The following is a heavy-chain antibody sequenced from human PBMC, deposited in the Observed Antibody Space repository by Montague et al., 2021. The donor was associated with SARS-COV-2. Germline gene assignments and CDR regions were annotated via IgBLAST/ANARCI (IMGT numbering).Heavy chain of an antibody. CDR1: GDSISSYY. CDR2: IYYTGSA. D-gene: IGHD1-1*01. Sequence: SETLSLTCSVSGDSISSYYWSWIRQSPGRGLDWIGHIYYTGSAKYNPSLKSRVSISVDTSRRQFSLNLKSVTAADTAVYYCARAQTTGFIANCANYFDYWGQGAQVTVSS. CDR3: ARAQTTGFIANCANYFDY. J-gene: IGHJ4*02. V-gene: IGHV4-59*01.